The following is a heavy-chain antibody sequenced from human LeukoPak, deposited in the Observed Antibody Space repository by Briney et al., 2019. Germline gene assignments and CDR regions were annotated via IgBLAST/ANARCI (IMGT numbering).Heavy chain of an antibody. V-gene: IGHV4-59*01. CDR2: ISYSGSA. J-gene: IGHJ4*02. D-gene: IGHD6-19*01. CDR3: GREGSEAGLPDY. Sequence: SETLSLTCTVSGGSISSDYWSWIRQPPGKGLEWIGYISYSGSANYNPSLKSRVIMSVDTSKNQFSLKLNSVTAADTAVYYCGREGSEAGLPDYWGQGTLVTVSS. CDR1: GGSISSDY.